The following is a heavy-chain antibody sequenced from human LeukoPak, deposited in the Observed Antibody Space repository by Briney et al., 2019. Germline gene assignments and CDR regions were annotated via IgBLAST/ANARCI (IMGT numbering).Heavy chain of an antibody. CDR2: IIPIFGTA. CDR1: GGTFSSYA. J-gene: IGHJ4*02. Sequence: GASVKVSCKASGGTFSSYAISWVRQAPGQGLEWMGGIIPIFGTANYAQKFQGRVTITADESTSTAYMGLSSLRSEDTAVYYCARGSPHYGSGVSFDYWGQGTLVTVSS. D-gene: IGHD3-10*01. CDR3: ARGSPHYGSGVSFDY. V-gene: IGHV1-69*13.